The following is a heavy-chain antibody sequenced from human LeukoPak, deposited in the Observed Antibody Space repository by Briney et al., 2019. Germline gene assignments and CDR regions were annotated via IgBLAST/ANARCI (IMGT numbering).Heavy chain of an antibody. D-gene: IGHD3/OR15-3a*01. CDR2: INHSGST. J-gene: IGHJ4*02. CDR1: GGSISSSNYY. V-gene: IGHV4-39*01. Sequence: SETLSLTCTVSGGSISSSNYYWGWIRQPPGKGLEWIGEINHSGSTNYNPSLKSQVSISIDTSKNQFSLKLTSVTAADTAVYYCARQTGSGLFILPGGQGTLVTVSS. CDR3: ARQTGSGLFILP.